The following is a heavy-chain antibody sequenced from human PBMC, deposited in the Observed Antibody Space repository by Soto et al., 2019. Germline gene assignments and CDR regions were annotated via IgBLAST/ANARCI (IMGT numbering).Heavy chain of an antibody. CDR1: GYTFTSYA. V-gene: IGHV1-3*01. J-gene: IGHJ5*02. CDR2: INAGNGNT. D-gene: IGHD6-19*01. Sequence: GASVKVSCKASGYTFTSYAMHWVRQAPGQRLEWMGWINAGNGNTKYAQKLQGRVTITRDTSTSTAYMELRSLRSDDTAVYYCAFALSSGWYVDRNWFDPWGQGTLVPVPQ. CDR3: AFALSSGWYVDRNWFDP.